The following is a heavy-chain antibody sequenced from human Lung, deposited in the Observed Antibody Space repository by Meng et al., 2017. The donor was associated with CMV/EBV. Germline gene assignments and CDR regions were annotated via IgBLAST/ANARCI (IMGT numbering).Heavy chain of an antibody. CDR1: GFPFRSYA. J-gene: IGHJ4*02. V-gene: IGHV3-30*04. CDR3: ARARATGTDTSSPDS. D-gene: IGHD6-13*01. Sequence: SXKISXAASGFPFRSYAMHWVRQAPGKGLEWVAVVSHHGRNKYYADSVKGRFTISRDNSKNTLYLHMNSLRAEDSAVFYCARARATGTDTSSPDSWGQGXLVTVSS. CDR2: VSHHGRNK.